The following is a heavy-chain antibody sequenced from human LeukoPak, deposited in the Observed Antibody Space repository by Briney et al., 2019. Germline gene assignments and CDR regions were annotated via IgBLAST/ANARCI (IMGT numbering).Heavy chain of an antibody. CDR3: AREMGGYHCDY. J-gene: IGHJ4*02. V-gene: IGHV3-48*03. CDR2: IGISGSTK. CDR1: GFTFSSFE. D-gene: IGHD5-12*01. Sequence: PGESLRLSCAASGFTFSSFEMNWVRQAPGKGLEWVSYIGISGSTKYYADSVKGRFTISRDNAKNSLYLQMNSLTAEDTAIYYCAREMGGYHCDYWGQGTLVTVSS.